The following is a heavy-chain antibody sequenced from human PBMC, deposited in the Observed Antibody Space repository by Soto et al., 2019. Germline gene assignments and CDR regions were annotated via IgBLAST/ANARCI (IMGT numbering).Heavy chain of an antibody. CDR3: AAGDPLNY. J-gene: IGHJ4*02. CDR1: GFTFSNYG. V-gene: IGHV3-33*01. Sequence: QMQLVESGGGVVQPGRSLRLSCAASGFTFSNYGMHWVRQAPGKGLEWVAIIWYDGSNKYYADSVKGRFTISRDNSKNTVYLQMNSLRAADTAMYFWAAGDPLNYRGQGTLVTVSS. D-gene: IGHD3-10*01. CDR2: IWYDGSNK.